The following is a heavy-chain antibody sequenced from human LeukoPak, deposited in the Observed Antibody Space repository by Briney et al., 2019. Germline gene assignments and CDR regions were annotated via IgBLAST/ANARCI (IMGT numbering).Heavy chain of an antibody. CDR1: GYTFSDFY. J-gene: IGHJ4*02. Sequence: ASVKVSCKASGYTFSDFYIHWVRQAPGQGLEYVGWITPKSGDTYSPQRFQGRVTMTRDASISTAYIELSSLRSDDTAVYFCATVRLADERAWAYWGQGTLVTVSS. V-gene: IGHV1-2*02. D-gene: IGHD3-3*02. CDR2: ITPKSGDT. CDR3: ATVRLADERAWAY.